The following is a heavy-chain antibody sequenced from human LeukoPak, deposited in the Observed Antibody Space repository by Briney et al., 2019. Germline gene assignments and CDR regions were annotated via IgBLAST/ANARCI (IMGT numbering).Heavy chain of an antibody. CDR3: ARHVTIIYAYFDY. J-gene: IGHJ4*02. CDR2: IYYSGST. V-gene: IGHV4-59*08. Sequence: SETLSLTCTVSGGSISGYYWTWIRQPPGKGLEWIAYIYYSGSTTYNPSLKSRVTVSVDTSKNQFSLKLSSVTAADTAIYYCARHVTIIYAYFDYWSQGTLVTVSS. CDR1: GGSISGYY. D-gene: IGHD2/OR15-2a*01.